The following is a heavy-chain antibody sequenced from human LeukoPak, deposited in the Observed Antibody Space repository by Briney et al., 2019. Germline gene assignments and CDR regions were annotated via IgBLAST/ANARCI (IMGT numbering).Heavy chain of an antibody. Sequence: PGGSLRLSCAASGFSFSNYAMDWVRQAPGKGLEWVAVISKDGSMEYYSDSVKGRFTVSRDNSIHTLYLEMNSLKTEDTAVYYCAGESFDFWSQGTMVTVSS. CDR1: GFSFSNYA. CDR2: ISKDGSME. CDR3: AGESFDF. J-gene: IGHJ3*01. V-gene: IGHV3-30*04.